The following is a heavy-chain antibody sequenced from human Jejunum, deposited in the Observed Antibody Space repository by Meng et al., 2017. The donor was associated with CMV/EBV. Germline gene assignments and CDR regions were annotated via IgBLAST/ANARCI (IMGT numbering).Heavy chain of an antibody. J-gene: IGHJ4*02. CDR1: GFTVSSNY. CDR2: IYADGST. CDR3: ARTVGYTYGLGN. D-gene: IGHD5-18*01. V-gene: IGHV3-66*01. Sequence: VQLVESGGGLVKPGGSLRLSCAASGFTVSSNYMSWVRQAPGKGLEWVSHIYADGSTYYADSVKGRFTISRDNPKNTLYLQMNTLRAEDTAVFYCARTVGYTYGLGNWGQGTLVTVSS.